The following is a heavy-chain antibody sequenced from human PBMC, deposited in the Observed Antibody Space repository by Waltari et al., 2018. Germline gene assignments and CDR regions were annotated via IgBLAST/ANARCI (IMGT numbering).Heavy chain of an antibody. CDR3: ARVTRYYYYYYMDV. CDR2: IYHSGST. CDR1: GYSISSGYY. D-gene: IGHD2-21*02. V-gene: IGHV4-38-2*01. J-gene: IGHJ6*03. Sequence: QVQLQESGPGLVKPSETLSLTCAVSGYSISSGYYWGWIRQPPGKGLEWIGSIYHSGSTYYNPSLKSRVTISVDTSKNQFSLKLSSVTAADTAVYYCARVTRYYYYYYMDVWGKGTTVTVSS.